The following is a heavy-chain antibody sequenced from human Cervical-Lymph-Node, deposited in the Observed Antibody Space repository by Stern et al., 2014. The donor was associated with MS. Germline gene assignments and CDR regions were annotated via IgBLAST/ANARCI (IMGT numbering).Heavy chain of an antibody. CDR3: ARGRAVAGTSPEF. J-gene: IGHJ4*02. D-gene: IGHD6-19*01. CDR1: GYTFTSHD. CDR2: INRNSGNP. Sequence: VQLVESGAEVRKPGASVKVSCKTSGYTFTSHDLNWVRQAPGQGLEWMGWINRNSGNPGYAQKFQGRVTMTRSTSISTAYLEVTGLTFEDTAIYYCARGRAVAGTSPEFWGQGTLVTVSS. V-gene: IGHV1-8*01.